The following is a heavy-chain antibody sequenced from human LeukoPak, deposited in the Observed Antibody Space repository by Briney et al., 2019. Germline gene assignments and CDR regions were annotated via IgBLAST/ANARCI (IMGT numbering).Heavy chain of an antibody. CDR2: INHSGST. J-gene: IGHJ4*02. V-gene: IGHV4-34*01. CDR3: ARGFSPQDTVVVPAAILVGPIFDY. CDR1: GGSFSGYY. D-gene: IGHD2-2*02. Sequence: PSETLSLTCAVYGGSFSGYYWSWIRQPPGKGLEWIGEINHSGSTNYNPSLKSRVTISVDTSKNQFSLKLSSVTAADTAVYYCARGFSPQDTVVVPAAILVGPIFDYWGQGTLVTVSS.